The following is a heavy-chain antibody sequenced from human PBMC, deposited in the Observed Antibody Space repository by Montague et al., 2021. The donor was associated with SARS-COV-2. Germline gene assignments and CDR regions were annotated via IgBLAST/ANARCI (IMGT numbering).Heavy chain of an antibody. J-gene: IGHJ4*02. CDR2: IYWDDDK. Sequence: PALVKPTQTLTLTCTFSGFSLSISGVGVGWIRQPPGKALEWLALIYWDDDKRYSPSLKSRLTITKDTSKNQVVLTMTSMDPVDTATYYCAHRRPGSGSYYFDYWGQGTLVTVSS. V-gene: IGHV2-5*02. D-gene: IGHD3-10*01. CDR3: AHRRPGSGSYYFDY. CDR1: GFSLSISGVG.